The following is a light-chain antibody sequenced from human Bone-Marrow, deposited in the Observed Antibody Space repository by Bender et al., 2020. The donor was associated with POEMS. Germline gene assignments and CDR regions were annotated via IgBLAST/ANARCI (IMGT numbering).Light chain of an antibody. Sequence: QSVLTQPPSASGTPGQRVTISCSGSSSNIGTNPVNWYQQLPGTAPKLLIYINNQRPSGIPDRFSGSKSGTSATLDISGLQTGDEADYYCGAWDNSLTAVVFGGGTKLTVL. CDR3: GAWDNSLTAVV. CDR2: INN. CDR1: SSNIGTNP. V-gene: IGLV1-44*01. J-gene: IGLJ2*01.